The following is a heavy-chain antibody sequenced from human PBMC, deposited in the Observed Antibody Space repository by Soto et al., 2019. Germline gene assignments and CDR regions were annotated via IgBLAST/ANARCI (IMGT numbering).Heavy chain of an antibody. CDR3: ARGSVAVSIPGALFDP. CDR1: GYTLTVYY. D-gene: IGHD6-19*01. V-gene: IGHV1-2*04. Sequence: ASVKVSCKASGYTLTVYYIHWLRQAPGQGLEWMGWINPNSGGTNYAQKFQGWVAMTRDTSISTAYMELSRLRSDDTAVYYCARGSVAVSIPGALFDPWGQGALVTVSS. J-gene: IGHJ5*02. CDR2: INPNSGGT.